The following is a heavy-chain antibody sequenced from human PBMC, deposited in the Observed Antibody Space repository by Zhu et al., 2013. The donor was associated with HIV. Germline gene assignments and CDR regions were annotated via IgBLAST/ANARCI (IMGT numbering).Heavy chain of an antibody. Sequence: QVQLVQSGAEVKKPGSSVKVSCRASGGTFSSNGINWVRQAPGQGLEWMGAILPIFGTINYAEKFQGRVTITADESTNTAYMELSSLRSEDTAVYFCARVPTNRLEWLLQLSGGRGYYFDHWGQGTLVTVSS. CDR1: GGTFSSNG. J-gene: IGHJ4*02. CDR3: ARVPTNRLEWLLQLSGGRGYYFDH. D-gene: IGHD3-3*01. CDR2: ILPIFGTI. V-gene: IGHV1-69*01.